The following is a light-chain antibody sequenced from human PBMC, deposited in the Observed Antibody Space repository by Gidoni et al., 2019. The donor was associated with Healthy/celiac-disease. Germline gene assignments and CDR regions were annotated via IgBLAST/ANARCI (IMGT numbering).Light chain of an antibody. CDR2: DVD. CDR3: SSYTSRNTLG. J-gene: IGLJ2*01. Sequence: QSALTQPASVSGSPGQSITISCSGVNGDVGGSNFVSWYQQHPGKAPKLVIYDVDQRPSGVSRRFSASKSGNTASLTISGLQSEDEGDYFCSSYTSRNTLGFGGGTKMTVL. CDR1: NGDVGGSNF. V-gene: IGLV2-14*01.